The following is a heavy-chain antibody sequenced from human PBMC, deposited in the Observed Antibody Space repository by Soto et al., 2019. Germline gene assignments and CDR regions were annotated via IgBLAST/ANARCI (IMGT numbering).Heavy chain of an antibody. V-gene: IGHV4-39*01. CDR3: ARQGYYGSGSYYKFRWFDP. CDR2: IYYSGST. CDR1: GGSFSSYY. J-gene: IGHJ5*02. Sequence: SETLSLTCAVYGGSFSSYYWGWIRQPPGKGLEWIGSIYYSGSTYYNPSLKSRVTISVDTSKNQFSLKLSSVTAADTAVYYCARQGYYGSGSYYKFRWFDPWGQGALVTVSS. D-gene: IGHD3-10*01.